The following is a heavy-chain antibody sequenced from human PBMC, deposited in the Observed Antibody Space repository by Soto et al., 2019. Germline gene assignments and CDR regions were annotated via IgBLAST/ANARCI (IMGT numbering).Heavy chain of an antibody. CDR2: IKTDASGR. Sequence: GGSLRLSCAVSGFTLRSYRMSWVRQAPGKGLEWLAIIKTDASGRKYVDSVKGRFTVFRDKAKNSLYLPMDRMRAEDTAVYVCARDSAYASGNPVTHYLDGWCRGTLVTVSS. CDR1: GFTLRSYR. D-gene: IGHD3-10*01. J-gene: IGHJ4*01. V-gene: IGHV3-7*01. CDR3: ARDSAYASGNPVTHYLDG.